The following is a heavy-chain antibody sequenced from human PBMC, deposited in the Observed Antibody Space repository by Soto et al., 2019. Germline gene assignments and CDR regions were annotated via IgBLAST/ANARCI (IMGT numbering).Heavy chain of an antibody. D-gene: IGHD6-19*01. CDR2: ISGSGGIT. V-gene: IGHV3-23*01. CDR1: EFMFSNYA. J-gene: IGHJ4*02. CDR3: AKAEKSSAVAGYFDS. Sequence: GSLRLSCAASEFMFSNYAMNWVRQAPGKGLEWVSAISGSGGITYYADSVKGRFTISRDDSKNTLYLQMNSPRAEDTAVYYCAKAEKSSAVAGYFDSWGQGTLVTVSS.